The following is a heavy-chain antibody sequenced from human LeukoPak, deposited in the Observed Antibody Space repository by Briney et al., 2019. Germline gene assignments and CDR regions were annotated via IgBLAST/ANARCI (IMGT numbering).Heavy chain of an antibody. CDR1: GFTFSSYA. J-gene: IGHJ3*02. D-gene: IGHD6-19*01. Sequence: GGSLRLSCAASGFTFSSYAMHWVRQAPGKGLEWVAVISYDGSNKYYADSVKGRFTISRDNSKNTLYLQMNSLRAEDTAVYYCAAGIAVASGAFDIWGQGTMVTVSS. V-gene: IGHV3-30-3*01. CDR2: ISYDGSNK. CDR3: AAGIAVASGAFDI.